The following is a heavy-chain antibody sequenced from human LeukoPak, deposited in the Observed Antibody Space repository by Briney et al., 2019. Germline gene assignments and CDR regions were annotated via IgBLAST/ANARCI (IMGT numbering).Heavy chain of an antibody. D-gene: IGHD3-22*01. Sequence: SSETLSLACNVSGGHITSYYWNRIRQSPGKGLEWIGYIYYTGSTNSNPSLKSRLTISLDTSKKEFSLKLSSVTAADTAIYYCSSSYFYDGNRYLHYWGQGALVTVSS. V-gene: IGHV4-59*08. CDR2: IYYTGST. J-gene: IGHJ4*02. CDR3: SSSYFYDGNRYLHY. CDR1: GGHITSYY.